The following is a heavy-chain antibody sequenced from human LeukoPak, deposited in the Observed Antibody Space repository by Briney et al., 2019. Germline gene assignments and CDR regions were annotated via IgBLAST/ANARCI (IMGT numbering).Heavy chain of an antibody. CDR2: ISSSSSTI. V-gene: IGHV3-48*04. Sequence: GGSLRLSCAASGFTFSSYSMNWVRQAPGKGLEWVSYISSSSSTIYYADSVKGRFTISRDNAKNSLFLQMNSLRAEDTAVYYCASGNFDSIWGSYRYTEFGYWGQGTLVTVSS. CDR1: GFTFSSYS. J-gene: IGHJ4*02. D-gene: IGHD3-16*02. CDR3: ASGNFDSIWGSYRYTEFGY.